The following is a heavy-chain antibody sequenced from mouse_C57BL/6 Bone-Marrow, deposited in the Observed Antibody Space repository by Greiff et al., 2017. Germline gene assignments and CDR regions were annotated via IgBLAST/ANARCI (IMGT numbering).Heavy chain of an antibody. D-gene: IGHD2-1*01. V-gene: IGHV5-15*01. CDR2: ISNLAYSI. CDR1: GFTFSDYG. J-gene: IGHJ1*03. Sequence: EVMLVESGGGLVQPGGSLKLSCAASGFTFSDYGMAWVRQAPRKGPEWVAFISNLAYSIYYADTVTGRFTISRENAKNTLYLEMSSLRSEDTAMYYCARHNGNQGDWYFDVWGTGTTVTVSS. CDR3: ARHNGNQGDWYFDV.